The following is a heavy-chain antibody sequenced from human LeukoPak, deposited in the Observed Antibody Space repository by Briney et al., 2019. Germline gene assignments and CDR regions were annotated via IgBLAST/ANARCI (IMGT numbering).Heavy chain of an antibody. CDR2: ISSSSSTI. CDR3: ARPVGLYSSSWGFDY. Sequence: GSLRLSCAASGFTFSSYSMNWVRQAPGKGLEWVSYISSSSSTIYYADSVKGRFTISRGNAKSSLYLQMNSLRAEDTAVYYCARPVGLYSSSWGFDYWGQGTLVTVSS. V-gene: IGHV3-48*01. D-gene: IGHD6-13*01. J-gene: IGHJ4*02. CDR1: GFTFSSYS.